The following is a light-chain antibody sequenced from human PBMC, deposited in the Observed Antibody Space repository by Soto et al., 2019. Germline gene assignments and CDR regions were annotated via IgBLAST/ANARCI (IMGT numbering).Light chain of an antibody. CDR3: QQYNSYWT. V-gene: IGKV1-5*01. Sequence: DIQMTQSPSTLSASVGDRVTITCRASHSISSWLAGYQQKPGKAPKLLIYDASRFESGVPSRFSGSGSGTELTLTISRLQPDDFATYYWQQYNSYWTFGQGTKVEIK. CDR1: HSISSW. J-gene: IGKJ1*01. CDR2: DAS.